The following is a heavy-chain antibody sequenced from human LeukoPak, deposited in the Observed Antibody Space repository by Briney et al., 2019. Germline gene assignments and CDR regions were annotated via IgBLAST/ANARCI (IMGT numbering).Heavy chain of an antibody. V-gene: IGHV4-34*01. CDR2: INHSGST. Sequence: IPSETLSLTCAVYGGSFSGYYWSWIRQPPGKGLEWIGEINHSGSTNYNPSLKSRVTISVDTSKNQFSLKLSSVTAADTAVYYCARDADAFDIWGQGTMVTVSS. CDR3: ARDADAFDI. J-gene: IGHJ3*02. CDR1: GGSFSGYY.